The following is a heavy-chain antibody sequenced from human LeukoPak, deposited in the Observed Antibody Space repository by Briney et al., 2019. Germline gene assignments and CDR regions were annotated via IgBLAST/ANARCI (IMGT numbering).Heavy chain of an antibody. V-gene: IGHV3-74*01. J-gene: IGHJ3*02. Sequence: PGGSLRLCCVASGFMFSSYWMNWVRQAPGKGLVWVSRINSDGSSTSYADSVKGRFTISRDNAKNTLFLQMNSLRAEDTAVYYCARGPGAFDIWGQGTMVTVSS. D-gene: IGHD2-2*01. CDR1: GFMFSSYW. CDR2: INSDGSST. CDR3: ARGPGAFDI.